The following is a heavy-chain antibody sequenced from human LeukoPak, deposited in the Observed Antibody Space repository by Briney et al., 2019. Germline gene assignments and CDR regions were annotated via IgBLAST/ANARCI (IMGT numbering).Heavy chain of an antibody. J-gene: IGHJ6*03. CDR3: AKAGSSGWSPFYMDV. Sequence: GGSLRLSCAASGFTFSNYGMHWVRQAPGKGLEWVAVIWYDGSNNHYADSVKGRLTISRDNSKSTVYLQMNGLRAEDTAVYYCAKAGSSGWSPFYMDVWGTGTTVIVSS. D-gene: IGHD6-19*01. CDR2: IWYDGSNN. CDR1: GFTFSNYG. V-gene: IGHV3-33*06.